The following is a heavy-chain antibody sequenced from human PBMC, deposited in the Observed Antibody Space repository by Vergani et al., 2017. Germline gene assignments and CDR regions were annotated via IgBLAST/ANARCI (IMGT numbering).Heavy chain of an antibody. CDR3: ARTISGSYYLSDD. V-gene: IGHV5-51*01. Sequence: EVQLVQSGAEVKKPGESLKISCKGSGYSFTSYWIGWVRQMPGKGLEWMGIIDPGDSDTRYSPSFQGPGTISADKSISTAYLQWSSLKASDTAMYYGARTISGSYYLSDDWGQGTLVTVSS. D-gene: IGHD1-26*01. CDR2: IDPGDSDT. J-gene: IGHJ4*02. CDR1: GYSFTSYW.